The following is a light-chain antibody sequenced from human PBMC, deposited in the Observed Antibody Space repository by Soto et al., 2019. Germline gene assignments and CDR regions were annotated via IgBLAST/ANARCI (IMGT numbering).Light chain of an antibody. V-gene: IGLV2-23*01. CDR1: SSNIGSYNF. CDR2: EGN. CDR3: CSYAGSSTYV. J-gene: IGLJ1*01. Sequence: QSALTQPASVSGSPGQSITISCTGNSSNIGSYNFVSWYQQHPGKAPKVIIYEGNQRPSGVSNRFSGSKSGNTASLTISGLQVEDEADYYCCSYAGSSTYVFGTGTKVTVL.